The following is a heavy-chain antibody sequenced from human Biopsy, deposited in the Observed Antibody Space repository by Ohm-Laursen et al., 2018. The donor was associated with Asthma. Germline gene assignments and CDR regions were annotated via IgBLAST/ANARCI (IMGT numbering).Heavy chain of an antibody. V-gene: IGHV1-69*13. J-gene: IGHJ6*02. Sequence: SVSPSRTPSGDSLSNYAISWVRQPARDGREWMGGLIPVLGTPDQTQMFEGRVTITADESTGIAYMELSSLSSEATAVDYCAWGYGGADRSVYYYSGLEVWGQGTTVTVSS. D-gene: IGHD2-15*01. CDR2: LIPVLGTP. CDR3: AWGYGGADRSVYYYSGLEV. CDR1: GDSLSNYA.